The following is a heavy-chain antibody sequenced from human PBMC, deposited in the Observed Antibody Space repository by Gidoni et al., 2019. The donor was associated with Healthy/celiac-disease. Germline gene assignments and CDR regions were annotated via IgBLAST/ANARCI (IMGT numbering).Heavy chain of an antibody. D-gene: IGHD6-19*01. CDR2: ISYDGSNK. CDR1: GFTFSSYG. Sequence: QVQLVESGGGVVQPGRSLRLSCAASGFTFSSYGMHGVRQAPGKGLEWVAFISYDGSNKYYADSVKGRFTISRDNSKNTLYLQMNSLRAEDTAVYYCAKDLGPIAVSYFDYWGQGTLVTVSS. CDR3: AKDLGPIAVSYFDY. J-gene: IGHJ4*02. V-gene: IGHV3-30*18.